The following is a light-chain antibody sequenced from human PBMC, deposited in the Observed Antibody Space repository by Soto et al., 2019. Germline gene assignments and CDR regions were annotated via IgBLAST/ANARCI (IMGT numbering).Light chain of an antibody. V-gene: IGKV1-5*01. Sequence: IQMTRSLSPLSPPVGERLPITCRASQTIFNWLAWYQRKPGRAPNLLIYDASSLQSGVPSTFSGSGSGTEFTLTISSLQPGDFATYYCQQYNSYPWTFGQGTKVDIK. J-gene: IGKJ1*01. CDR2: DAS. CDR1: QTIFNW. CDR3: QQYNSYPWT.